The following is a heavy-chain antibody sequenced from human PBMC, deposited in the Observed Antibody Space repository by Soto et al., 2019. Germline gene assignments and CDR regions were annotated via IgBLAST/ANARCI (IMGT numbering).Heavy chain of an antibody. CDR2: INPANGDT. D-gene: IGHD7-27*01. CDR3: AREGRLTVTAQAVEWFGP. Sequence: QVQLVQSGAVVKKPGASVNVYCKTSGYTFTTYSVHWVRQAPGQRLEWMGWINPANGDTKYLEKFQGRVAITRDTAAKTLYMELTRLTPEDTDVYYCAREGRLTVTAQAVEWFGPRGQGPLVTGPS. CDR1: GYTFTTYS. V-gene: IGHV1-3*01. J-gene: IGHJ5*02.